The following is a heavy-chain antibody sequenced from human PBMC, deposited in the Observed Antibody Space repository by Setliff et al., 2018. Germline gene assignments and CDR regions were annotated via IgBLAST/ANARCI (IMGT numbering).Heavy chain of an antibody. Sequence: RASVKVSCKASGFTFTIYGVNWVRQAPGQGLEWMGWISAFNGYTQYSQKFKGRITVTTDTSTSTAYMELGSLTSDDTAVYYCLRDRPYSNSPEDAFDIWGQGTTVTVS. V-gene: IGHV1-18*01. CDR3: LRDRPYSNSPEDAFDI. D-gene: IGHD6-6*01. CDR2: ISAFNGYT. J-gene: IGHJ3*02. CDR1: GFTFTIYG.